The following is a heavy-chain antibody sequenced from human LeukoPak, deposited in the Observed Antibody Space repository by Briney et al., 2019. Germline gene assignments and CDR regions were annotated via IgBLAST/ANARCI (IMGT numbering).Heavy chain of an antibody. CDR3: AREYSSGAFDI. D-gene: IGHD6-19*01. CDR2: IIPIFGTA. V-gene: IGHV1-69*05. Sequence: GASVKVSCKASGYTFTGYYMHWARQAPGQGLEWMGGIIPIFGTANYAQKFQGRVTITTDESTSTAYMELSSLRSEDTAVYYCAREYSSGAFDIWGQGTMVTVSS. J-gene: IGHJ3*02. CDR1: GYTFTGYY.